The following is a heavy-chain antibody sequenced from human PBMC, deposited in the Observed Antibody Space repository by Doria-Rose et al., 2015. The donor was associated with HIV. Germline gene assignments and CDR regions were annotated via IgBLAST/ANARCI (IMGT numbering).Heavy chain of an antibody. V-gene: IGHV2-26*01. D-gene: IGHD6-13*01. CDR1: GVSLSSPGMG. Sequence: SGPALVKPTETLTLTCTVSGVSLSSPGMGVSWIRQPPGKALEWLANNVSDDERSYKTSLKSRLTISRGTSKSQVVLTMTDMDPVDTATYYCARIKSSRWYHKYYFDFWGQGTLVIVSA. CDR3: ARIKSSRWYHKYYFDF. CDR2: NVSDDER. J-gene: IGHJ4*02.